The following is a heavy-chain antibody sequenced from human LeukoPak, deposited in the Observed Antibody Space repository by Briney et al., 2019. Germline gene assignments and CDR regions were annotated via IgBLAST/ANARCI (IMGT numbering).Heavy chain of an antibody. Sequence: GESLKISCQGSGYIFTSYWIGWVRPVPGKGLEWMGIIYPGDSDTRYSPSFQGQVTISVDKSISTAYLQWSSLKASDTAMYYCARRSPSYYYTDVWGKGTTVTVSS. J-gene: IGHJ6*03. CDR1: GYIFTSYW. V-gene: IGHV5-51*01. CDR2: IYPGDSDT. D-gene: IGHD3-10*01. CDR3: ARRSPSYYYTDV.